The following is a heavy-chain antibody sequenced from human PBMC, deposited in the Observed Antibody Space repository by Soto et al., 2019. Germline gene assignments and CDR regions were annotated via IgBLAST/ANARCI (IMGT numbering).Heavy chain of an antibody. CDR2: IYSGGST. CDR1: GFTVSSNY. D-gene: IGHD2-15*01. Sequence: GGSLRLSCAASGFTVSSNYMSWVRQAPGKGLEWVSVIYSGGSTYYADSVKGRFTISRHNSKNTLYLQMNSLRAEDTAVYYCARDLLYCSGGSCYREYFQHWGQGTLVTVSS. CDR3: ARDLLYCSGGSCYREYFQH. V-gene: IGHV3-53*04. J-gene: IGHJ1*01.